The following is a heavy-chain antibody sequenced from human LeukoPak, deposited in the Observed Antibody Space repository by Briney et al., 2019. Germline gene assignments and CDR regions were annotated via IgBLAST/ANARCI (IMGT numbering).Heavy chain of an antibody. CDR1: GFTFSSYW. CDR2: IKQDGSEK. CDR3: ARAGLGSGYHGGFDY. D-gene: IGHD3-22*01. Sequence: PGGSLRLSCAASGFTFSSYWMSWFRKAQGKGLKWLANIKQDGSEKYYVDSVKGRFTISRDNAKNSLYLQMNSLRAEDTAVYYCARAGLGSGYHGGFDYWGQGTLVTVSS. V-gene: IGHV3-7*01. J-gene: IGHJ4*02.